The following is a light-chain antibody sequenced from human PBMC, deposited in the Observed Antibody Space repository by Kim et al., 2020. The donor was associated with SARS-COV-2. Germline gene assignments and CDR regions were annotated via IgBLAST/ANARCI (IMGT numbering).Light chain of an antibody. V-gene: IGKV1-27*01. CDR1: QGISKY. CDR3: QKYNGAPWT. CDR2: AAS. Sequence: DFQMTQSPSSLSASIGDRVTITCRASQGISKYLAWYQQKPGKVPKPLIYAASALQSGVPSRFSGSGSGTDFTLTISSLQPEDVATYYCQKYNGAPWTFGQGTKLDIK. J-gene: IGKJ1*01.